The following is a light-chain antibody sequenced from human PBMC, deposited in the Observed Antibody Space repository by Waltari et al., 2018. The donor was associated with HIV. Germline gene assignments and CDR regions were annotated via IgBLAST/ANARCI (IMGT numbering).Light chain of an antibody. CDR1: QSLRNY. Sequence: DIEVTQPPSPLTASVGDTVSLTCRASQSLRNYLAWYQQKPGRAPQLLISEASSLESGVPSRFSGSGSGTVFTLTISSLQPDDVATYYCLQYDNLWTFGQGTKVE. J-gene: IGKJ1*01. V-gene: IGKV1-5*03. CDR3: LQYDNLWT. CDR2: EAS.